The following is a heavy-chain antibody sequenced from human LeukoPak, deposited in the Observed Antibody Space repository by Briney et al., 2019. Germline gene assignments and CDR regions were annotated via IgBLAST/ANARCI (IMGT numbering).Heavy chain of an antibody. Sequence: ASVKVSCKVSGYTFTDYYTHWVQQAPGKGLEWMGLVDPEDGETIYAEKFQGRVTITADTSTDTAYMELSSLRSEDTAVYYCATRSTPEGDQDAFDIWGQGTMVTVSS. CDR1: GYTFTDYY. J-gene: IGHJ3*02. V-gene: IGHV1-69-2*01. CDR3: ATRSTPEGDQDAFDI. D-gene: IGHD2-21*02. CDR2: VDPEDGET.